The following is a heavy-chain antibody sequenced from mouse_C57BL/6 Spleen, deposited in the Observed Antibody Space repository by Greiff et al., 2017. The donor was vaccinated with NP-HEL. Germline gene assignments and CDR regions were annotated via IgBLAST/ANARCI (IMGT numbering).Heavy chain of an antibody. D-gene: IGHD4-1*01. Sequence: VQLQQPGAELVKPGASVKLSCKASGYTFTSYWMHWVKQRPGQGLEWIGMVHPNSGSTNYNEKFKSKATLTVDKSSSTAYMQLSSLTSEDSVVYYCARGFITGFDYWGQGTTLTVSS. CDR3: ARGFITGFDY. CDR2: VHPNSGST. J-gene: IGHJ2*01. CDR1: GYTFTSYW. V-gene: IGHV1-64*01.